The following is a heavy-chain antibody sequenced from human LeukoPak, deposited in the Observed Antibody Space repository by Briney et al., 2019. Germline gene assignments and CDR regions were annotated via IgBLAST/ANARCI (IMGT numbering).Heavy chain of an antibody. CDR2: IYYSGST. CDR3: ARVVVVPAAMPFSGYYFDY. V-gene: IGHV4-30-4*01. D-gene: IGHD2-2*01. CDR1: GGSISSGDYY. Sequence: SETLSLTCTVSGGSISSGDYYWSWTRQPPGKGLEWIGYIYYSGSTYYNPSLKSRVTISVDTSKNQFSLKLSSVTAADTAVYYCARVVVVPAAMPFSGYYFDYWGQGTLVTVSS. J-gene: IGHJ4*02.